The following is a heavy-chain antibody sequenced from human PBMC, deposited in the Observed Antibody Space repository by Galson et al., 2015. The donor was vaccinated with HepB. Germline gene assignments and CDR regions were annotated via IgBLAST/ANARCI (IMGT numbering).Heavy chain of an antibody. V-gene: IGHV3-30-3*01. J-gene: IGHJ6*03. Sequence: SLRLSCAASGFTFSSYAMHWVRQAPGKGLEWVAVISYDGSNKYYADSVKGRFTISRDNSKNTLYLQMNSLRAEDTAVYYCARGPRPVGWFGEPLPGAGYYYMDAWGKGTTVTVSS. CDR1: GFTFSSYA. D-gene: IGHD3-10*01. CDR2: ISYDGSNK. CDR3: ARGPRPVGWFGEPLPGAGYYYMDA.